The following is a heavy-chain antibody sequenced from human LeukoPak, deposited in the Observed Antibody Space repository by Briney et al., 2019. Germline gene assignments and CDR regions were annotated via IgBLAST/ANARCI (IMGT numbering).Heavy chain of an antibody. CDR2: ITSGSTHI. J-gene: IGHJ5*01. CDR1: VFTVSSYS. CDR3: ARVMARCDAGGGSCYLDS. V-gene: IGHV3-21*01. D-gene: IGHD2-15*01. Sequence: PGGSLRLSSVASVFTVSSYSIVWVPQAPGNGIECVSYITSGSTHIYYADQLQGRFTISRDNAKNALYLQMNSLRDEDTAVYYCARVMARCDAGGGSCYLDSWGQGTLVTVSS.